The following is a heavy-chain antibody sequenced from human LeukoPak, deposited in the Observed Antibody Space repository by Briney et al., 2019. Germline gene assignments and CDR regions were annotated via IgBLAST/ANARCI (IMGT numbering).Heavy chain of an antibody. J-gene: IGHJ4*02. CDR1: GFTFSRFW. D-gene: IGHD4-17*01. V-gene: IGHV3-7*01. CDR2: IKQDGSEK. CDR3: ARGPPTVTTVSFDY. Sequence: GGSLRLSCAASGFTFSRFWMSWVRQAPGKGLEWVANIKQDGSEKYYVDSVKGRFTISRDNAKNSLYLQMNSLRAEDTALYYCARGPPTVTTVSFDYWGQGTLVTVSS.